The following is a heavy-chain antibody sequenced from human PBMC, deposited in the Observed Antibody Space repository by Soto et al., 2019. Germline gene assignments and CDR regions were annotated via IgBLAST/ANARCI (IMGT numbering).Heavy chain of an antibody. CDR3: ARHGLYSSSWYGEYYYGMDV. J-gene: IGHJ6*02. CDR1: GGSIGSSSYY. D-gene: IGHD6-13*01. CDR2: IYYSGST. Sequence: PSETLSLTCTVSGGSIGSSSYYWGWIRQPPGKGLEWIGSIYYSGSTYYNPSLKSRVTISVDTSKNQFSLKLSSVTAADTAVYYCARHGLYSSSWYGEYYYGMDVWGQGTTVTVSS. V-gene: IGHV4-39*01.